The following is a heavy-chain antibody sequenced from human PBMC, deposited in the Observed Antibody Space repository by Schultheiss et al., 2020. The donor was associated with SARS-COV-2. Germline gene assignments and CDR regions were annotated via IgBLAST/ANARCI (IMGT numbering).Heavy chain of an antibody. J-gene: IGHJ6*02. CDR2: VSTGGKYT. V-gene: IGHV3-11*06. CDR1: GFTFGDFY. D-gene: IGHD6-13*01. CDR3: ARGGAYSSTMWGSYYYYGMDV. Sequence: GGSLRLSCAASGFTFGDFYMTWIRQAPGKGLEWVSYVSTGGKYTNYADSVKGRFTVSRDNAENSLYLQMNSLRAEDTAVYYCARGGAYSSTMWGSYYYYGMDVWGQGTTVTVSS.